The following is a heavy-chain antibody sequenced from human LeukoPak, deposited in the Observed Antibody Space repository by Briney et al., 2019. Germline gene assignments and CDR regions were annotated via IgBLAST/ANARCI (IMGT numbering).Heavy chain of an antibody. CDR1: GYTFTGYY. Sequence: ASVKVSCKASGYTFTGYYMHWVRQAPGQGLEWMGWINPNSGGTNYAQKFQGWVTMTRDTSISTAYMELSRLRSDDTAVYYCARDLRTHYYDSSGYWGQGTMVTVSS. D-gene: IGHD3-22*01. CDR3: ARDLRTHYYDSSGY. CDR2: INPNSGGT. V-gene: IGHV1-2*04. J-gene: IGHJ3*01.